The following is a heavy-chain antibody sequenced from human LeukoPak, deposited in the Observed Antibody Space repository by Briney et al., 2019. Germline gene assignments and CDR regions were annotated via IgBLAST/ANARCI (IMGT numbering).Heavy chain of an antibody. CDR3: ARTYYDFWSGYLYYFDY. V-gene: IGHV4-34*01. CDR2: INHSGCT. Sequence: PSETLSLTCAVYGGSFSGYYWSWIRQPPGKGLEWIGEINHSGCTNYNPSLKSRVTISVDTSKNQFSLKLSSVTAADTAVYYCARTYYDFWSGYLYYFDYWGQGTLVTLSS. J-gene: IGHJ4*02. CDR1: GGSFSGYY. D-gene: IGHD3-3*01.